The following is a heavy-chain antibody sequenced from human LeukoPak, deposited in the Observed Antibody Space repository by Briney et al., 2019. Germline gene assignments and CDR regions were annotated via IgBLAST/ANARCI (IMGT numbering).Heavy chain of an antibody. CDR3: ARHITRHWYFDL. CDR2: IYYSGST. Sequence: LETLSLTCTVSGDSINSYYWSWIRQSPGKGLEWIGYIYYSGSTNYNPSLKSRVTISVDTSKNQFSLKLSSVTAADTAVYYCARHITRHWYFDLWGRGTLVTVSS. CDR1: GDSINSYY. J-gene: IGHJ2*01. D-gene: IGHD3-3*01. V-gene: IGHV4-59*08.